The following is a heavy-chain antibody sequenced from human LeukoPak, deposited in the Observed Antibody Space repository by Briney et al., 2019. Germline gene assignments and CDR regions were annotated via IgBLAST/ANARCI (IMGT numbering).Heavy chain of an antibody. Sequence: PSETLSLTCAVYGGSLSGYYWSWIRQPPGKGLEWIGEINHSGSTNHSPSLKSRVTISVDTSKNQSSLKLSSVTAADTAVYYCARGRWFDPWGQGTLVTVSS. CDR1: GGSLSGYY. V-gene: IGHV4-34*01. CDR3: ARGRWFDP. J-gene: IGHJ5*02. CDR2: INHSGST.